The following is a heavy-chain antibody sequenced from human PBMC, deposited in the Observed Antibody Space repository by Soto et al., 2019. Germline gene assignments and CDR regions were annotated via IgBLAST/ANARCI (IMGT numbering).Heavy chain of an antibody. V-gene: IGHV1-18*01. CDR1: GYTFTSYG. J-gene: IGHJ6*02. CDR2: ISAYNGNT. CDR3: ARYITGTTYYYYYGMDV. D-gene: IGHD1-20*01. Sequence: GASVKXSCKASGYTFTSYGISWVRQAPGQGLEWMGWISAYNGNTNYAQKLQGRVTMTTDTSTGTAYMELRSLRSDDTAVYYCARYITGTTYYYYYGMDVWGQGTTVTVSS.